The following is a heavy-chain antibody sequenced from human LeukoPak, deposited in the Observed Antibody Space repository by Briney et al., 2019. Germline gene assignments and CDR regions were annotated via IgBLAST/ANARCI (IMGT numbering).Heavy chain of an antibody. D-gene: IGHD4/OR15-4a*01. CDR3: ARGIYGDPVAFDY. V-gene: IGHV3-74*01. CDR1: GFTFSSYW. J-gene: IGHJ4*02. Sequence: GGSLRLSCAASGFTFSSYWMHWVRQAPGRGLVWVSRIHSDEIRTNYADSATGRFTISRDNAKNTVYLQMNSLRNEDTAVYYCARGIYGDPVAFDYWGQGTLVTVSS. CDR2: IHSDEIRT.